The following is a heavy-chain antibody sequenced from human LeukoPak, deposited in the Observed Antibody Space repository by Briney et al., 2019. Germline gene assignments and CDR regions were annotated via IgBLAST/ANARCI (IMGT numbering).Heavy chain of an antibody. CDR3: ARVRRPIYYFDY. V-gene: IGHV1-8*03. CDR2: MNPNSGNT. CDR1: GYTFTSYD. Sequence: ASVKVSCKASGYTFTSYDINWVRQATGQGLEWMGWMNPNSGNTGYAQKFQGRVTITRNTSISTAYMELSSLRSEDTAVYYCARVRRPIYYFDYWGPGTLVTVSS. J-gene: IGHJ4*02. D-gene: IGHD1-1*01.